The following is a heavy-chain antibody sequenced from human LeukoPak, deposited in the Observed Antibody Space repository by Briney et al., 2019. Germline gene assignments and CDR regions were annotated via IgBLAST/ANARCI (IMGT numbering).Heavy chain of an antibody. CDR2: IMPLFGTA. CDR1: GGTFNNSA. CDR3: ARDVHGDYGSGWFDP. D-gene: IGHD4-17*01. Sequence: SVKVSCKTSGGTFNNSAISWVRQAPGQGLEWLGGIMPLFGTAGYAQKFQGRVTITKDESTRTVYLELTSLTSDNTAVYYCARDVHGDYGSGWFDPWGQGTLVSVSS. V-gene: IGHV1-69*05. J-gene: IGHJ5*02.